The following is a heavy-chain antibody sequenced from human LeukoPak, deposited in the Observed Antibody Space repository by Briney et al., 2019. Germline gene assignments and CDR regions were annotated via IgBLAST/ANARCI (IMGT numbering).Heavy chain of an antibody. Sequence: PSETLSLTCSVSGVSVIRHYWGWIRQPPGKGLEWLGHISYSGGTNYNPSLKSRVTMSLDTSKNQFSLNLNSVTTADTAVYFCARDGEGDEGWDYWGQGTLVTVSS. CDR3: ARDGEGDEGWDY. V-gene: IGHV4-59*02. D-gene: IGHD2-15*01. CDR1: GVSVIRHY. CDR2: ISYSGGT. J-gene: IGHJ4*02.